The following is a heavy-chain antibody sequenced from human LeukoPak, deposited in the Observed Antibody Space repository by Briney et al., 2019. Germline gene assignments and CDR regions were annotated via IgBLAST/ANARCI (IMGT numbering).Heavy chain of an antibody. V-gene: IGHV5-51*01. CDR3: ARLTYYYDSSGYYYQSRRYYFDY. CDR1: GYSFTSYW. CDR2: IYPGDSDT. J-gene: IGHJ4*02. D-gene: IGHD3-22*01. Sequence: GESLKISCKGSGYSFTSYWIGWVRQMPGKGLGWMGIIYPGDSDTRYSPSFQGQVTISADKSISTAYLQWSSLKASDTAMYYCARLTYYYDSSGYYYQSRRYYFDYWGQGTLVTVSS.